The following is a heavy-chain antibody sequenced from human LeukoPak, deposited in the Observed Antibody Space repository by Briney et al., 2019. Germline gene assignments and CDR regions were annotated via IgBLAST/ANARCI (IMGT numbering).Heavy chain of an antibody. J-gene: IGHJ6*03. V-gene: IGHV1-8*03. CDR3: ARGPNKWLRYYYYYMDV. Sequence: ASVKVSCKASGYTFTSYDINWVRQAPGQGLEWMGWMNPNSGNTGYAQKFQGRVTITRNTSISTAYMELSSLRSEDTAVYYCARGPNKWLRYYYYYMDVWGKGTTVTVSS. CDR1: GYTFTSYD. D-gene: IGHD3-22*01. CDR2: MNPNSGNT.